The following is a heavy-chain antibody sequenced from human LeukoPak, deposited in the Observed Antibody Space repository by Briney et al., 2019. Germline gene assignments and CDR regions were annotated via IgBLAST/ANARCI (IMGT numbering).Heavy chain of an antibody. V-gene: IGHV3-48*03. CDR1: GFTFSSYE. D-gene: IGHD5-18*01. Sequence: GGSLRLSCAASGFTFSSYEMNWVRQAPGKGLEWVSYISSSGSTIYYADSVKGRFTISRDNAKNSLYLQMNSLRVEDTAVYYCARMVWLSFFQWGQGTLVTVSS. CDR2: ISSSGSTI. CDR3: ARMVWLSFFQ. J-gene: IGHJ4*02.